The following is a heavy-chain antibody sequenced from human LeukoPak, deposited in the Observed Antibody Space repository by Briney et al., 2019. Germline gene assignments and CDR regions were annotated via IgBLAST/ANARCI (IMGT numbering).Heavy chain of an antibody. CDR1: GFTFSSYE. CDR2: ISSSGSTI. D-gene: IGHD5-18*01. CDR3: ARGGVQQWLQDY. V-gene: IGHV3-48*03. Sequence: GGSLRLSCAASGFTFSSYEMNWVRQAPGKGLEWVSYISSSGSTIYYADSVKGRFTISRDNAKNSLYLQMNSLRAEDSAVYYCARGGVQQWLQDYWGQGTLVTVSS. J-gene: IGHJ4*02.